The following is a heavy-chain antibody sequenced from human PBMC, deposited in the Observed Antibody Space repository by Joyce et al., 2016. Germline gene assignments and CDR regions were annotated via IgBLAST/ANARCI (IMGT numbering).Heavy chain of an antibody. CDR3: VVVVATNSNFDV. CDR2: INTKNGDT. CDR1: GYTFTTYY. V-gene: IGHV1-2*02. D-gene: IGHD2-15*01. J-gene: IGHJ3*01. Sequence: QEQLVQSGAEVKQPGASVKVSCQASGYTFTTYYLHWVRQAPGQGLEWMGWINTKNGDTNSAQKFQGRVTMTRATSISTAVMELRRLTSDDTAVYFCVVVVATNSNFDVWGQGTMVTVSS.